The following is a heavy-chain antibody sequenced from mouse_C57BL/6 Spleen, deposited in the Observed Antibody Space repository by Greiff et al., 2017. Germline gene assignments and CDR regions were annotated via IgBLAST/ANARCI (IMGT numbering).Heavy chain of an antibody. J-gene: IGHJ4*01. CDR2: IYPSDSET. Sequence: QVQLQQPGAELVRPGSSVKLSCKASGYTFTSYWMDWVKQRPGQGLEWIGNIYPSDSETHYNQKFKDKATLTVDKSSSTAYMQLSSLTSEDSAVYDCAREEDYENAMDYWGQGTSVTVSS. V-gene: IGHV1-61*01. CDR3: AREEDYENAMDY. D-gene: IGHD2-4*01. CDR1: GYTFTSYW.